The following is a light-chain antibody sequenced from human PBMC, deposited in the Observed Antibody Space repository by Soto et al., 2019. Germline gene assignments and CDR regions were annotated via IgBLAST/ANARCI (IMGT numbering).Light chain of an antibody. Sequence: DIQMTQSPSSLSASVGDRVTITCQASQDISNYLNWYQQNPGKAPKILIYDASVLEAGVPSRFSGGGSGTPFTLTISSLQAEDVATYYCQHFDNLPLTFGGGTTLEIK. CDR2: DAS. CDR1: QDISNY. V-gene: IGKV1-33*01. J-gene: IGKJ4*01. CDR3: QHFDNLPLT.